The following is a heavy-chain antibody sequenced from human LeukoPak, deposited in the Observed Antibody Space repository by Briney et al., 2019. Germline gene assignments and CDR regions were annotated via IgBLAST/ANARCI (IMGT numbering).Heavy chain of an antibody. V-gene: IGHV4-61*10. D-gene: IGHD2-2*01. J-gene: IGHJ4*02. Sequence: PSETLSLTCTVSGGSIRNGTYYWSWIRQPAGKGLEWIGHIYSSGSTNYNPSLTSRVTISVDTSKNQFSLRLTSVTAADTAVYYCARYSTSWDYWGQGTLVTVSS. CDR1: GGSIRNGTYY. CDR3: ARYSTSWDY. CDR2: IYSSGST.